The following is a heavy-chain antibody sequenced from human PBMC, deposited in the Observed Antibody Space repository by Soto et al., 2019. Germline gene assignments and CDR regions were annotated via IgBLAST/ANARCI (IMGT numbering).Heavy chain of an antibody. CDR3: AIVGGYSYGYRSPFDY. CDR1: GGTFSSYA. J-gene: IGHJ4*02. V-gene: IGHV1-69*01. Sequence: QVQLVQSGAEVKKPGSSVKVSCKASGGTFSSYAIRWVRQAPGQGLEWLGGIIPIFGTANYAQTCQGRVTITADESTSTADMERSSLRSEDTAVYYCAIVGGYSYGYRSPFDYWGQGTLVTVSS. D-gene: IGHD5-18*01. CDR2: IIPIFGTA.